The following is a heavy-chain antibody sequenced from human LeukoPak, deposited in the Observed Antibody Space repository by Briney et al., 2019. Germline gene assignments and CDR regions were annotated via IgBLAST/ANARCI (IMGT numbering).Heavy chain of an antibody. Sequence: SETLSLICAVYGGSFSGYYWSWIRQPPGKGLEWIGEINHSGSTNYNPSLKSRVTISVDTSKNQFSLKLSSVTAADTAVYYCATGYVPTFDYWGQGTLVTVSS. V-gene: IGHV4-34*01. D-gene: IGHD3-16*01. CDR2: INHSGST. CDR3: ATGYVPTFDY. CDR1: GGSFSGYY. J-gene: IGHJ4*02.